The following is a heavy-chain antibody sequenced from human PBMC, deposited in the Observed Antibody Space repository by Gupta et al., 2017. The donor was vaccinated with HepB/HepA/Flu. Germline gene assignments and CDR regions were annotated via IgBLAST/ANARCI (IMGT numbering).Heavy chain of an antibody. CDR3: TTGGIVGAN. V-gene: IGHV3-66*01. CDR1: GFTVSSTY. D-gene: IGHD1-26*01. J-gene: IGHJ4*02. CDR2: SYNFNTT. Sequence: EVQLVESGGGFVQSGGSLRLSCAASGFTVSSTYRSWVRQAPGKGLEWVSVSYNFNTTYYADSGKGRFNISRDSSKNMVYLQMNNSTVEDTAVYYCTTGGIVGANWGPGTLVIVSS.